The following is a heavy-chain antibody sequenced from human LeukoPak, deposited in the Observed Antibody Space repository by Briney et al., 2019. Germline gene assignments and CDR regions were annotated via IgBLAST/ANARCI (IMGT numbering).Heavy chain of an antibody. J-gene: IGHJ4*02. D-gene: IGHD4-23*01. CDR2: ISGSGGNT. Sequence: PGGSLRVSSAASGFTFSSYAMSWVRQAPGKGLDWVSAISGSGGNTYYADSVKGRFTISRDNSKNTLYLQMNSLRAEDTAVYYCAKDQYGGNPQYYFDYWGQGTLVTVSS. V-gene: IGHV3-23*01. CDR3: AKDQYGGNPQYYFDY. CDR1: GFTFSSYA.